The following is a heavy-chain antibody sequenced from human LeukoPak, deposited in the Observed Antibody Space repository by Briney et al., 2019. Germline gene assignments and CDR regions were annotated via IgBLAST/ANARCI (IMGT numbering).Heavy chain of an antibody. CDR2: MYHYGGT. V-gene: IGHV4-59*01. CDR1: GGSINCDY. J-gene: IGHJ3*02. CDR3: ARVGGMTTVNNAAFDI. D-gene: IGHD4-11*01. Sequence: SETLSLTCSVSGGSINCDYWNWIRQPPGKGLEWIGYMYHYGGTNYNPSLKSRVTISIDKPKKQFSLKLISVTAADTAIYYCARVGGMTTVNNAAFDIWGQGTMVTVSS.